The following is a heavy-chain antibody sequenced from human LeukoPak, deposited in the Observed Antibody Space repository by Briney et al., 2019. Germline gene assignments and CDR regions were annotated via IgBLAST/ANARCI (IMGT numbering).Heavy chain of an antibody. D-gene: IGHD4/OR15-4a*01. J-gene: IGHJ4*02. CDR3: ARDKGSLSFDY. Sequence: GGSLRLSCAASGFTFSSYWMHWVRQAPGKGLVWVSRINSDGSSTSYADSVKGRFTISRDNAKNTLYLQMNSLRAEDTAAYYCARDKGSLSFDYWGQGTLVTVSS. CDR2: INSDGSST. CDR1: GFTFSSYW. V-gene: IGHV3-74*01.